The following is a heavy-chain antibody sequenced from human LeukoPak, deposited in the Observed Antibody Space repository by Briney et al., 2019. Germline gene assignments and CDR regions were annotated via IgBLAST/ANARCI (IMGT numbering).Heavy chain of an antibody. Sequence: PSETLSLTCAVYGVSFSGYYWSWIRQPPGKGLEWIGEINHSGSTNYNPSLKSRVTISVDTSKNQFSLKLSSVTAADTAVYYCARGEGYDFWSGYYSYYYYGMDVWGQGTTVTVPS. D-gene: IGHD3-3*01. CDR2: INHSGST. V-gene: IGHV4-34*01. CDR3: ARGEGYDFWSGYYSYYYYGMDV. CDR1: GVSFSGYY. J-gene: IGHJ6*02.